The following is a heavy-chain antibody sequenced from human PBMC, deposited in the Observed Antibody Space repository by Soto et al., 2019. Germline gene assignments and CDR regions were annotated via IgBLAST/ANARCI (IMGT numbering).Heavy chain of an antibody. V-gene: IGHV2-70*20. J-gene: IGHJ6*02. Sequence: SSPGEPPQTLPLTRTLSWFSPHTSGKCGGWVPPPPGEAPGWLALIDWDDDKYYSTSLKTRLTISKDTSKNQVVLTMTNMDPVDTATYYCARVPGIEAAGTQDYYYYGMDVWGQGTTVTVSS. CDR3: ARVPGIEAAGTQDYYYYGMDV. CDR1: WFSPHTSGKC. CDR2: IDWDDDK. D-gene: IGHD6-13*01.